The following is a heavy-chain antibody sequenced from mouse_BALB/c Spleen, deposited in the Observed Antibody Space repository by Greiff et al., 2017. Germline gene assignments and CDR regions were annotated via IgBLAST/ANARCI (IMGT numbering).Heavy chain of an antibody. J-gene: IGHJ4*01. CDR2: IYPGDGDT. D-gene: IGHD2-4*01. Sequence: VKLMESGAELVRPGSSVKISCKASGYAFSSYWMNWVKQRPGQGLEWIGQIYPGDGDTNYNGKFKGKATLTADKSSSTAYMQLSSLTSEDSAVYFCARNDYDGVDYWGQGTSVTVSS. V-gene: IGHV1-80*01. CDR3: ARNDYDGVDY. CDR1: GYAFSSYW.